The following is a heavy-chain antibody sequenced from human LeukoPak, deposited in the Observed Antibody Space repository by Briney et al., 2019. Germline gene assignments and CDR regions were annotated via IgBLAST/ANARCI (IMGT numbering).Heavy chain of an antibody. CDR2: ISSSSSYI. CDR3: AREGSGSYEVDY. Sequence: GGSLRLSCAASGVTFSSYSMNWVRQAPGEGLEWVSSISSSSSYIYYADSVKGRFTISRDNAKNSLYLQMNSLRAEDTAVYYCAREGSGSYEVDYWGQGTLVTVSS. V-gene: IGHV3-21*01. D-gene: IGHD1-26*01. J-gene: IGHJ4*02. CDR1: GVTFSSYS.